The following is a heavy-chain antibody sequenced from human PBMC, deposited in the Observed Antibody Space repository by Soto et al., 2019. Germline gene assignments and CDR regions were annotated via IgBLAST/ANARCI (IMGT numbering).Heavy chain of an antibody. CDR1: GGSISSYY. Sequence: QVQLQESGPGLVKPSETLSLTCTVSGGSISSYYWSWIRQPPGKALEWIGYIYYSGSTNYTPSLKSLVTISEDTSKNQSSLKLSSVTAADTAVYYCARLKDYDDLGPFDYWVQGTLVTVSS. CDR3: ARLKDYDDLGPFDY. D-gene: IGHD4-17*01. V-gene: IGHV4-59*01. CDR2: IYYSGST. J-gene: IGHJ4*02.